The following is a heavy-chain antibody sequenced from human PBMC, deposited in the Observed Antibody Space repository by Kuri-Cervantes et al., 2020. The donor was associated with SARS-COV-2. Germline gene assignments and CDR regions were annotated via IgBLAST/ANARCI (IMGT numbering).Heavy chain of an antibody. CDR1: GASITSGGYS. D-gene: IGHD6-19*01. CDR2: ISVSGGDT. Sequence: LSLTCVVSGASITSGGYSWSWVRQAPGKGLEWVSDISVSGGDTHYADSVRGRFTISRDNSKNTLYLQVNSLRAEDTAVYFCAKVNGILGSAWYGRAHFDYWGQGTLVTVSS. J-gene: IGHJ4*02. V-gene: IGHV3-23*01. CDR3: AKVNGILGSAWYGRAHFDY.